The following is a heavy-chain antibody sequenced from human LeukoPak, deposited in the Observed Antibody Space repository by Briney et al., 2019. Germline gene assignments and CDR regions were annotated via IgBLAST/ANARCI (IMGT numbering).Heavy chain of an antibody. CDR1: GFTFSDYY. J-gene: IGHJ4*02. CDR3: ARAANTAAGTPTLAIDY. V-gene: IGHV3-11*05. D-gene: IGHD6-13*01. CDR2: IPSTSSYT. Sequence: QAGGSLRLSCVASGFTFSDYYMSWFRQAPGKGLEWVSYIPSTSSYTSYADSVKGRFTISRDNAKNSLYLQMSSLRAEDTAVYYCARAANTAAGTPTLAIDYWGQGTLVTVSS.